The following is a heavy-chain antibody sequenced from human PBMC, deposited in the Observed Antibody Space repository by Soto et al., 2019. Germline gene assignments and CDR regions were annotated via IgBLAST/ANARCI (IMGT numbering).Heavy chain of an antibody. CDR3: ARVSVDVPE. Sequence: QLVQSGAEVKKPGASVKVSCKTSGPTFIAYYIHWVRQAPGQGLEWMGWIDPKSGGTTYEQKFLGRFTMTRDASINTAYMELNRLTSDDTAVYYSARVSVDVPEWGQGTLLTVSS. CDR2: IDPKSGGT. CDR1: GPTFIAYY. J-gene: IGHJ4*02. V-gene: IGHV1-2*02. D-gene: IGHD5-12*01.